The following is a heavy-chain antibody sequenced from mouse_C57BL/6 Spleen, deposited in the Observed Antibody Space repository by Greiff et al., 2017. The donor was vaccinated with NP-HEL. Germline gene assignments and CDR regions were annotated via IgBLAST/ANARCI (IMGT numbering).Heavy chain of an antibody. CDR2: IYPGSGST. Sequence: QVQLQQPGAELVKPGASVKMSCKASGYTFTSYWITWVKQRPGQGLEWIGDIYPGSGSTNYNEKFKSKATLTVDTSSSTAYMQLSSLTSEDSAVYYCARRGDDYDGDWYFDVWGTGTTVTVSS. D-gene: IGHD2-4*01. J-gene: IGHJ1*03. CDR1: GYTFTSYW. V-gene: IGHV1-55*01. CDR3: ARRGDDYDGDWYFDV.